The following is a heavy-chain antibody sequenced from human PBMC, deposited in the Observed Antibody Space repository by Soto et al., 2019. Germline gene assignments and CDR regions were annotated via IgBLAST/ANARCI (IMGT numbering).Heavy chain of an antibody. CDR2: IYYSGST. Sequence: QVQLQESGPGLVKPSQTLSLTCTVSGGSISSGDYYWSWIRQPPGKGLEWSGYIYYSGSTYYNPSINSRVTISVDTSKNQFSLKLSSVTAADTAVYYCARTNYDSSGYSLHHDAFDIWGQGTMVTVSS. CDR1: GGSISSGDYY. CDR3: ARTNYDSSGYSLHHDAFDI. V-gene: IGHV4-30-4*01. D-gene: IGHD3-22*01. J-gene: IGHJ3*02.